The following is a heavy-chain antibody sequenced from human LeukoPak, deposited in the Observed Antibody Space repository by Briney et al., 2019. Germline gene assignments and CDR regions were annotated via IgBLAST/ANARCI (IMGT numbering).Heavy chain of an antibody. CDR3: ASTYYDYVWGCYRFYGMDV. Sequence: ASVKVSCKASGYTFTGYYMHWVRQAPGQGLEWMGWINPNSGGTNYAQKFQGRVTMTRDTSISTAYMELSRLRSDDTAVYYCASTYYDYVWGCYRFYGMDVWGQGTTVTVSS. CDR2: INPNSGGT. CDR1: GYTFTGYY. D-gene: IGHD3-16*02. J-gene: IGHJ6*02. V-gene: IGHV1-2*02.